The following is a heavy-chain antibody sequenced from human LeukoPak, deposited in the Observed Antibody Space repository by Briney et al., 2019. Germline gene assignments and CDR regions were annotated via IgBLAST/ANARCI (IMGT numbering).Heavy chain of an antibody. D-gene: IGHD3-22*01. J-gene: IGHJ4*02. Sequence: GGSLRLSCAASGFTFSSCGFNWVRQAPGKGLEWVSLISGDGGSTYYADSVKGRFTISRDNSKNSLYLQMNSLRTEDTALYYCAKDSYDSSGYYLPDFDYWGQGTLVTVSS. CDR3: AKDSYDSSGYYLPDFDY. CDR2: ISGDGGST. V-gene: IGHV3-43*02. CDR1: GFTFSSCG.